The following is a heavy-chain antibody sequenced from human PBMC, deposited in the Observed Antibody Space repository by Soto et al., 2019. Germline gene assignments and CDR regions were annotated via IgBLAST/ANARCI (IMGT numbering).Heavy chain of an antibody. V-gene: IGHV3-30*18. CDR1: GFTFSSYG. Sequence: QVQLVESGGGVVQPGRSLRLSCAASGFTFSSYGMHWVRQAPGKGLEWVAVISYDGSNKYYADSVKGRFTISRDNSKNTLYLQMNSLRAEDTAVYYCAKDRGYSYGYYSTYYFDSWGQGTLVTVSS. D-gene: IGHD5-18*01. CDR3: AKDRGYSYGYYSTYYFDS. J-gene: IGHJ4*02. CDR2: ISYDGSNK.